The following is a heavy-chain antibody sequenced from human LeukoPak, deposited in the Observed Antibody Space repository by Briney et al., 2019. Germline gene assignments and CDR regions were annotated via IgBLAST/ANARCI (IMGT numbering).Heavy chain of an antibody. D-gene: IGHD1-26*01. V-gene: IGHV4-4*09. CDR1: GGSISRYY. Sequence: PSETLSLTCTVSGGSISRYYWSWIRQPPGKGLEWIGYIYTSGSTNYNPSLKSRVTMSIDTSKNQFSLRLSSVTAADTAVYYCARHSGDIWGQGTMVTVSS. J-gene: IGHJ3*02. CDR3: ARHSGDI. CDR2: IYTSGST.